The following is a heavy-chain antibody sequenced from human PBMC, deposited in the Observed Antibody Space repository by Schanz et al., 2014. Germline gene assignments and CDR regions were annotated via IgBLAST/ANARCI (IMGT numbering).Heavy chain of an antibody. Sequence: EVQLLESGGGLVQPGESLRVSCAASGFTFSSYAMSWVRQAPGKGLEWVSAISGSGGSTYYADSVKGRFTISRDNSKNTLYLQMNTLRAEDTAVYYCARDRGYCSGGSCLTFDYWGQGTLVTVSS. CDR1: GFTFSSYA. CDR2: ISGSGGST. CDR3: ARDRGYCSGGSCLTFDY. V-gene: IGHV3-23*01. J-gene: IGHJ4*02. D-gene: IGHD2-15*01.